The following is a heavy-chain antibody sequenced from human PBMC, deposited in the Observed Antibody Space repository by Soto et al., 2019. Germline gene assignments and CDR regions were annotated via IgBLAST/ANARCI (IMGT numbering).Heavy chain of an antibody. V-gene: IGHV3-23*01. CDR1: GFTFSNYA. CDR3: AREFPPGRPNYDY. D-gene: IGHD3-10*01. Sequence: GGSLRLSCAASGFTFSNYAMSWVRQAPGKGLEWVSTFTRSGNTYYADSVKGRFTISRDNSKNTLYLQVDSLRAEDTAVYYCAREFPPGRPNYDYSGLGTLVIVSS. J-gene: IGHJ4*02. CDR2: FTRSGNT.